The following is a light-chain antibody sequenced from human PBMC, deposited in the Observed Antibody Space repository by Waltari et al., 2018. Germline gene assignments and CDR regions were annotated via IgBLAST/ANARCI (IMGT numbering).Light chain of an antibody. J-gene: IGLJ3*02. CDR3: QTWGTGIWV. Sequence: QLVLTQSSSASASLGASVKLTCTLSSGHSTYAIAWHQQQPEKGPRFLMKVNNDGSHNKGDVIPDRFSGSSSGAERYLTISSLQSEDEADYYCQTWGTGIWVFGGGTKLTVL. CDR2: VNNDGSH. V-gene: IGLV4-69*01. CDR1: SGHSTYA.